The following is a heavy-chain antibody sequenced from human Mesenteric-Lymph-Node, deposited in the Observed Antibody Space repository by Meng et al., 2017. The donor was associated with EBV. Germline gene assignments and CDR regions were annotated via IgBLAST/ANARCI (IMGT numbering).Heavy chain of an antibody. CDR1: GYTFTSYA. CDR3: ARYCSGGSCYGPQFDY. Sequence: QVQLVQSGAEGKKPGASVKVSCKASGYTFTSYAMHWVRQAPGQRLEWMGWINAGNGNTKYSQKFQGRVTITRDTSASTAYMELSSLRSEDTAVYYCARYCSGGSCYGPQFDYWGQGTLVTVSS. J-gene: IGHJ4*02. D-gene: IGHD2-15*01. CDR2: INAGNGNT. V-gene: IGHV1-3*01.